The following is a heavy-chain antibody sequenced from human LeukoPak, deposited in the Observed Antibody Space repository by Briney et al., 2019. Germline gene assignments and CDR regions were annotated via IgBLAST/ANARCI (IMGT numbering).Heavy chain of an antibody. CDR3: ARVRYFDWPLGPGYFDY. CDR2: ISRSSSSI. CDR1: GFTFSSYS. V-gene: IGHV3-48*04. Sequence: GGSLRLSCAASGFTFSSYSMNWVRQAPGKGLEWLSYISRSSSSILYADSVKGRFTISRDNAKNSLYLQMNSLRGEDTAVYYCARVRYFDWPLGPGYFDYWGQGTLVTVSS. D-gene: IGHD3-9*01. J-gene: IGHJ4*02.